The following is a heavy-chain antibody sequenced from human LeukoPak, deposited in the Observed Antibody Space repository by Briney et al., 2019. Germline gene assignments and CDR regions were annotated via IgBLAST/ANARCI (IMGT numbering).Heavy chain of an antibody. CDR1: GSSISSYY. J-gene: IGHJ6*02. Sequence: PSETLSLTCTVSGSSISSYYWSWIRQPPGKGLEWIGYIYYSGSTNYNPSLKSRVTISVDTSKNQFSLKLSSVTAADTAVYYCARDFSHGVWDVWGQGTTATVSS. D-gene: IGHD4-17*01. V-gene: IGHV4-59*01. CDR3: ARDFSHGVWDV. CDR2: IYYSGST.